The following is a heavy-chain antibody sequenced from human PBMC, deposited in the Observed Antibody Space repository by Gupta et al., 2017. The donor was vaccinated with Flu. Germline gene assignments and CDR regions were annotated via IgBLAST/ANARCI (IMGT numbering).Heavy chain of an antibody. J-gene: IGHJ4*02. D-gene: IGHD3-10*01. V-gene: IGHV3-30*18. CDR1: GLTLARSG. CDR3: AKDLGVAWSYYTFDY. CDR2: SSQDVRST. Sequence: VQLVASGGVVLQPGRSLRLYCVASGLTLARSGMHWVRLAPGKGLEWVALSSQDVRSTNHADSVKGRFTISRDNAKNTLSLQMDSLKAEDTAVYYCAKDLGVAWSYYTFDYWGQGTLVNVSA.